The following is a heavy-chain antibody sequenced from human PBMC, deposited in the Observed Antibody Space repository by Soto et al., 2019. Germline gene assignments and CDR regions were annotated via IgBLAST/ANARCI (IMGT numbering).Heavy chain of an antibody. Sequence: GGSLRLSCAASGFTFSSYAMSWVRQAPGKGLEWVSAISGSGGSTYYADSVKGRFTISRDNSKNTLYLQMNSLRAEDTAVYYYAKAPWIQLWDPLGPWGQGTLVTVSS. J-gene: IGHJ5*02. D-gene: IGHD5-18*01. CDR1: GFTFSSYA. V-gene: IGHV3-23*01. CDR2: ISGSGGST. CDR3: AKAPWIQLWDPLGP.